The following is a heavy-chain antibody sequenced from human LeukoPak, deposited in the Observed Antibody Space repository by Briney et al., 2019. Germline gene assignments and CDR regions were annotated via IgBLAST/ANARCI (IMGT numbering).Heavy chain of an antibody. V-gene: IGHV3-11*06. J-gene: IGHJ5*02. D-gene: IGHD3-10*01. CDR3: ARDLCYYGSGSYCNGYNWFDP. Sequence: GGSLRLSCAASGFTFSDYYMSWIRQAPGEGLEWVSYISSSSSYTNYADSVKGRFTISRDNAKNSLYLQMNSLRAEDTAVYYCARDLCYYGSGSYCNGYNWFDPWGQGTLVTVSS. CDR1: GFTFSDYY. CDR2: ISSSSSYT.